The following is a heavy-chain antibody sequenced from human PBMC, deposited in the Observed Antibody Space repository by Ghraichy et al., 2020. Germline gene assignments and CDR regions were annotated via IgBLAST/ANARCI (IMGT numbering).Heavy chain of an antibody. V-gene: IGHV3-73*01. CDR1: GFTFSGSA. CDR3: TRLPPGRYFDL. J-gene: IGHJ2*01. Sequence: GGSLRLSCAASGFTFSGSAMHWVRQASGKGLEWVGRIRSKANSYATAYAASVKGRFTISRDDSKNTAYLQMNSLKTEDTAVYYCTRLPPGRYFDLWVRGTLVTVSS. CDR2: IRSKANSYAT. D-gene: IGHD3-10*01.